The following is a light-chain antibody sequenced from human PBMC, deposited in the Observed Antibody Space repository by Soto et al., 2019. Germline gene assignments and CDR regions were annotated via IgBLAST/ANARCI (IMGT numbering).Light chain of an antibody. V-gene: IGLV1-40*01. CDR1: SSNIGAGYD. Sequence: VVTQPPSVSGAPGQRVTISCTGSSSNIGAGYDVHWYQQLPGTAPKLLIYGNSNRPSGVPDRFSGSKSGTSASLAITGLQAEDEADYYCQSYDSSLSSYVFGTGTKLTVL. CDR3: QSYDSSLSSYV. J-gene: IGLJ1*01. CDR2: GNS.